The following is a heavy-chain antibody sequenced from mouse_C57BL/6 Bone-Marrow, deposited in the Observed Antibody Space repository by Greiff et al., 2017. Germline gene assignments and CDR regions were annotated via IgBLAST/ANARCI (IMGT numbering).Heavy chain of an antibody. CDR3: ARRELFDN. CDR1: GYTFTSYG. Sequence: VQLQQSGAELARPGASVKLSCKASGYTFTSYGIRWVKQRPGQGLEWIGEIYPRSGNTYYNEKFKGKATLTADKSSSTAYMELRSLTSEDSAVYFCARRELFDNGGKGTTRTVSS. V-gene: IGHV1-81*01. J-gene: IGHJ2*01. CDR2: IYPRSGNT.